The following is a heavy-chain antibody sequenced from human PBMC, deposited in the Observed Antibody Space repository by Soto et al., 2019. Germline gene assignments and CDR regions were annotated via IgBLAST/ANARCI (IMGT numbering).Heavy chain of an antibody. D-gene: IGHD3-16*01. V-gene: IGHV4-31*03. Sequence: PSETLSLTCTVSGGSISSGGYYWSWIRQHPGKGLEWIGYIYYSGSTYYNPSLKSRVTISVDTSKNQFSLKLSSVTAADTAVYYCARVMGRRDNWFDPWGQGTLVTVSS. CDR1: GGSISSGGYY. CDR3: ARVMGRRDNWFDP. J-gene: IGHJ5*02. CDR2: IYYSGST.